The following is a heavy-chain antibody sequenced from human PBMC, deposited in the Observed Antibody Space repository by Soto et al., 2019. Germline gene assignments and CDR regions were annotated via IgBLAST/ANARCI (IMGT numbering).Heavy chain of an antibody. J-gene: IGHJ4*02. CDR2: IYYSGST. V-gene: IGHV4-30-4*01. CDR3: ARGRFDDDYYDSSVFDY. D-gene: IGHD3-22*01. CDR1: GGSISSGDYY. Sequence: TLSLTCTVSGGSISSGDYYWSWIRQPPGKGLEWIGYIYYSGSTYYNPSLKSRVTISVDTSKNQFSLKLSSVTAADTAVYYCARGRFDDDYYDSSVFDYWGQGTLVTVSS.